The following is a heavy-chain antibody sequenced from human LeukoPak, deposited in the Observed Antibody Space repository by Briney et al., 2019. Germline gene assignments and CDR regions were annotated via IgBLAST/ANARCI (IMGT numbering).Heavy chain of an antibody. D-gene: IGHD6-6*01. CDR3: ARQPSIAPRPYYFDY. J-gene: IGHJ4*02. CDR2: ISPGDSDT. Sequence: LGESLKIPCQAPGYSFTNYCIGWVRQIPGQGVEWMGIISPGDSDTRSSPSFQGQVTSSADKAISTAYLQWSSLKASDTAMYYCARQPSIAPRPYYFDYWGRGTLVTVSS. CDR1: GYSFTNYC. V-gene: IGHV5-51*01.